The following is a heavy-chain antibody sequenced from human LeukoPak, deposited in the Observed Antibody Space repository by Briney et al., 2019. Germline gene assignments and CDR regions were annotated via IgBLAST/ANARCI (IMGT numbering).Heavy chain of an antibody. CDR2: IYYSGST. V-gene: IGHV4-30-4*08. CDR1: GGSISSGDNY. Sequence: PSETLSLTCTVSGGSISSGDNYWSWIRQPPGKGLEWIGYIYYSGSTYYNPSLKSRITISVDTSKNQSSLKLTSVTAADTAVYYCARGDLYSSSWYNWGQGTLVTVSS. CDR3: ARGDLYSSSWYN. J-gene: IGHJ4*02. D-gene: IGHD6-13*01.